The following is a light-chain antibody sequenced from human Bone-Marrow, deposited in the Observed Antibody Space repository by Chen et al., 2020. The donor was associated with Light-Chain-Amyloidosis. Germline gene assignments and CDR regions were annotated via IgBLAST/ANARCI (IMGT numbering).Light chain of an antibody. CDR1: DLPTKY. CDR2: RDT. J-gene: IGLJ2*01. Sequence: SYELTQPPSVSVSPGQTARITCSGDDLPTKYAYWYQQKPGQAPVLVIHRDTERPSGISERFSGSSSGTTATLTISGVQAEDEADYHCQSADSSGTYEVRFGGGTKPTVL. V-gene: IGLV3-25*03. CDR3: QSADSSGTYEVR.